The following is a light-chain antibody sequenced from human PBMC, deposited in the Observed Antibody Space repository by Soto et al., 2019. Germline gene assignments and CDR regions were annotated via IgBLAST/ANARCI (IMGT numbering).Light chain of an antibody. J-gene: IGLJ1*01. CDR1: RSDVGGYNY. V-gene: IGLV2-18*02. CDR3: SSYTSSMTNV. CDR2: EVS. Sequence: QSALTQPRSVSGSLGQSVTISCAGTRSDVGGYNYVSWYQQPPGTAPKLMIYEVSKRPSGVPDRFSGSKSGNTASLTISGLQAADEADYFCSSYTSSMTNVFGSGTKVTVL.